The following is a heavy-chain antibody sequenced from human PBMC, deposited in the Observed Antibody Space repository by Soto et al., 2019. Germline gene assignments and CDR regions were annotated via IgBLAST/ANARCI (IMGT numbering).Heavy chain of an antibody. Sequence: QVQLVESGGGVVQPGRSLRLSCAASGFTFSNHGMHWVRQAPGKGLGWVAIISYDGSKKYYGDSVKGRFTIARDNFKNTLYLQMNTLRVEDTAVYYCAKDRVESGMGEIDYWGQGTLVTVSS. D-gene: IGHD3-16*01. CDR1: GFTFSNHG. J-gene: IGHJ4*02. CDR3: AKDRVESGMGEIDY. CDR2: ISYDGSKK. V-gene: IGHV3-30*18.